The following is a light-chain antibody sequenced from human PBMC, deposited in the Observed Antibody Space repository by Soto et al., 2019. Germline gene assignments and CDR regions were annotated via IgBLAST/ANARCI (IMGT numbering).Light chain of an antibody. CDR1: QSVTSSR. Sequence: EIVLTQSPGTLSLSPGERATLSCRASQSVTSSRLAWYRQRPGQAPRLLIYGASSRATGIPARFSGTGSGTDFTLTISRLEPEDFAVYYCQQYGTSPITFGQGTRLEIK. CDR3: QQYGTSPIT. CDR2: GAS. J-gene: IGKJ5*01. V-gene: IGKV3-20*01.